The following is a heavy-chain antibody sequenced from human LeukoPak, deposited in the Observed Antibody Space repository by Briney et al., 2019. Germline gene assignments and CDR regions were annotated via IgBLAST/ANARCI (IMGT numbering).Heavy chain of an antibody. Sequence: PSETLSLTCKVSGGAVNSYYWNWIRQTPGEGLKWIGYISHNGNIDYAPSLKSRVTMSIDTTKSQFSLKLTSVTAADTALYFCARGFCSDEICQVFTHWGQGILVTVSS. CDR2: ISHNGNI. J-gene: IGHJ4*02. D-gene: IGHD3-3*01. V-gene: IGHV4-59*02. CDR3: ARGFCSDEICQVFTH. CDR1: GGAVNSYY.